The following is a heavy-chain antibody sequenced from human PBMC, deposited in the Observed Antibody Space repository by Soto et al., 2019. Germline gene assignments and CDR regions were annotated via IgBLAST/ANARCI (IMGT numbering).Heavy chain of an antibody. CDR1: GFTFSSYA. D-gene: IGHD3-22*01. Sequence: GGSLRLSCSASGFTFSSYAMHWVRQAPGKGLEYVSAISSNGGSTYYADSVKGRFTISRDNAKNSLYLQMNSLRAEDTAVYFCARGDYYDTSGPFSDAFDTWGQGTMVT. CDR3: ARGDYYDTSGPFSDAFDT. J-gene: IGHJ3*02. V-gene: IGHV3-64*04. CDR2: ISSNGGST.